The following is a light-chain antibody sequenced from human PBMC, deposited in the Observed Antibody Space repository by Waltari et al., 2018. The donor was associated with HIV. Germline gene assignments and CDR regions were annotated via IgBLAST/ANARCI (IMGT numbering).Light chain of an antibody. V-gene: IGLV1-40*01. J-gene: IGLJ2*01. CDR3: QSYDSRLRAVV. Sequence: QSVLTQPPSVSGAPGQRVTISCTGSSSNTGAGYDVPWYQQLPGTAPKLLIYGKNNRPSGVPDRFSGSKSGTSVSLAITGLQAEDEADYFCQSYDSRLRAVVFGGGTKLTVL. CDR2: GKN. CDR1: SSNTGAGYD.